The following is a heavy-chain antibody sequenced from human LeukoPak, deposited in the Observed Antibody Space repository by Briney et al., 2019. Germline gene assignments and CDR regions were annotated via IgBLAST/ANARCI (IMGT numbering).Heavy chain of an antibody. CDR1: GGSFSGYY. V-gene: IGHV4-34*01. J-gene: IGHJ4*02. D-gene: IGHD1-26*01. CDR3: ARVEGAGVAPSFDG. Sequence: SETLSLTCAAYGGSFSGYYWSWIRQPPGKGLEWIGEINHSGSTNYNPSLKSRVTISVDTSKNQFSLKLSSVTAADTAVYYCARVEGAGVAPSFDGSGQGTLVTVSS. CDR2: INHSGST.